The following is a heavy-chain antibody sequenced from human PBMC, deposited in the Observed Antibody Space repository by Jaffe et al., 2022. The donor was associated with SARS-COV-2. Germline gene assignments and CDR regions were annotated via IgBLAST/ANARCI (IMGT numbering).Heavy chain of an antibody. CDR1: GFTFSSYG. Sequence: QVQLVESGGGVVQPGRSLRLSCAASGFTFSSYGMHWVRQAPGKGLEWVAVISYDGSNKYYADSVKGRFTISRDNSKNTLYLQMNSLRAEDTAVYYCAKDQWAFDYWGQGTLVTVSS. CDR2: ISYDGSNK. D-gene: IGHD1-26*01. J-gene: IGHJ4*02. V-gene: IGHV3-30*18. CDR3: AKDQWAFDY.